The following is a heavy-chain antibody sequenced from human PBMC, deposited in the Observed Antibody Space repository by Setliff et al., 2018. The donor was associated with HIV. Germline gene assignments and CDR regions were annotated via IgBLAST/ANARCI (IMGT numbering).Heavy chain of an antibody. D-gene: IGHD3-22*01. J-gene: IGHJ4*02. Sequence: ASVKVSCKASGDTFSNYAISWVRQAPGQGLEWMGGIIPIFGTASHAQKFQGRVTITTDESTSTAYMELSSLRFEDTAMYYCATLPHNDASGYRFLNGEYYLESWGQGTLVTVSS. V-gene: IGHV1-69*05. CDR3: ATLPHNDASGYRFLNGEYYLES. CDR2: IIPIFGTA. CDR1: GDTFSNYA.